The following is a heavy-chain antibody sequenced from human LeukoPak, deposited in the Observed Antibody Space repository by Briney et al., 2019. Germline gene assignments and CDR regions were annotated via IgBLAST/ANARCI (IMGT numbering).Heavy chain of an antibody. V-gene: IGHV3-11*01. CDR1: GFTFSSYA. Sequence: GGSLRLSCAASGFTFSSYAMSWIRQAPGKGLEWVSYISSSGSTIYYADSVKGRFTISRDNAKNSLYLQMNSLRAEDTAVYYCAGEDAYYDSLTGYYSFQRDVWGQGTTVTVSS. CDR3: AGEDAYYDSLTGYYSFQRDV. CDR2: ISSSGSTI. D-gene: IGHD3-9*01. J-gene: IGHJ6*02.